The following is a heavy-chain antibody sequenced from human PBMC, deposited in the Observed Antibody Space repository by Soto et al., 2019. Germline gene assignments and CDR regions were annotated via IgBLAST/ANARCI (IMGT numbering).Heavy chain of an antibody. CDR2: INLNSGGT. V-gene: IGHV1-2*04. Sequence: GSVKVSCEASGDTFTGYYMHLVRQAPGQGLEWMGWINLNSGGTNYAQKFQGWVTMTRDTSISTAYMELSRLRSDDTAVYYCARGMGFWSGYYYYMDVWGKGTTVTVSS. CDR3: ARGMGFWSGYYYYMDV. D-gene: IGHD3-3*01. CDR1: GDTFTGYY. J-gene: IGHJ6*03.